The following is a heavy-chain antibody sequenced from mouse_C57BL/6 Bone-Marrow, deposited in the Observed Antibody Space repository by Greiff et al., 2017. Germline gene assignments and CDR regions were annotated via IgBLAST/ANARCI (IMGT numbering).Heavy chain of an antibody. V-gene: IGHV1-64*01. CDR3: ARPYYGYDGAWFAY. CDR2: IHPNSGST. Sequence: QVQLQQPGAELVKPGASVKLSCKASGYTFTSYWMHWVKQRPGQGLEWIGMIHPNSGSTNYNEKFKSKATLTVDKSSSTAYMQLSSLTSEDSAVYYCARPYYGYDGAWFAYWGEGTLVTVSA. D-gene: IGHD2-9*01. CDR1: GYTFTSYW. J-gene: IGHJ3*01.